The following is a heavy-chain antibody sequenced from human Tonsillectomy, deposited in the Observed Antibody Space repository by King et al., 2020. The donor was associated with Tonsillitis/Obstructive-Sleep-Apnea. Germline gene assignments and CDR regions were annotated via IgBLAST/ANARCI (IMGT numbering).Heavy chain of an antibody. J-gene: IGHJ5*02. CDR3: AEPPNWNENWFDP. V-gene: IGHV4-39*02. CDR1: GGSISSSNYY. D-gene: IGHD1-1*01. Sequence: QVQLQESGPGLVNPSETLSLTCTVSGGSISSSNYYWGWIRQPPGQGLEWIGNFYYSGNTYYNTSLKSRVTISVDTSKNHFSLRLGSVTAAYTAVYYCAEPPNWNENWFDPWGQGTLVTVSS. CDR2: FYYSGNT.